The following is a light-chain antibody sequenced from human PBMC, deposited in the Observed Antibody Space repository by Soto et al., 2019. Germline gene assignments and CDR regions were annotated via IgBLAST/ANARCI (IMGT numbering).Light chain of an antibody. CDR3: QQYGSSPPYT. CDR1: HSVRSSY. CDR2: GAS. V-gene: IGKV3-20*01. J-gene: IGKJ2*01. Sequence: EIVLTQSPGTLSLSPGERATLSCRASHSVRSSYLAWYQQKPGQAPRLLIYGASSRATGIPDRFSGSGSGTDFTLTISRLEPEDFAVYYCQQYGSSPPYTFGQGTKLDI.